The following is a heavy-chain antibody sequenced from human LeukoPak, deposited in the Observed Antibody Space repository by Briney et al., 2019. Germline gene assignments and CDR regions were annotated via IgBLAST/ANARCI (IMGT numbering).Heavy chain of an antibody. Sequence: ASVKVSCKASRYTFTSYGISWVRQAPGQGLEWMGWINPNSGGTNYAQKFQGRVTMTRDTSISTAYMELSRLRSDDTAVYYCARGDTAMDKGAFDIWGQGTMVTVSS. CDR3: ARGDTAMDKGAFDI. CDR2: INPNSGGT. V-gene: IGHV1-2*02. CDR1: RYTFTSYG. J-gene: IGHJ3*02. D-gene: IGHD5-18*01.